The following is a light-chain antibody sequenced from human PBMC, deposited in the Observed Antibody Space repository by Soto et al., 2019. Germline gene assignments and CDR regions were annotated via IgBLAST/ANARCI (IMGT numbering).Light chain of an antibody. CDR3: QQYGSSPWT. CDR2: GAS. J-gene: IGKJ1*01. V-gene: IGKV3-20*01. CDR1: QSVSSSY. Sequence: EIVLMQSPGTLSLSPGETATLSCRASQSVSSSYLAWYQQKPGQAPRLLIYGASSRATGIPDRFSGSGSGTDFTLTISRLEPEDFAVYYCQQYGSSPWTFGQGTKVDIK.